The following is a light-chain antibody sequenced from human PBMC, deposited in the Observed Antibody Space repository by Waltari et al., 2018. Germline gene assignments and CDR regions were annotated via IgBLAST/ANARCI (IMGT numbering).Light chain of an antibody. Sequence: SYVLTQPPSVSVAPGETSRITCGGDNIGGYSVHWYQQKPGQAPVLVLYYDHDRPSGSPERFSCSNCGNTATLTISRVEAGDEADYYCQVSDSTTDLVIFGGGTKLTVL. J-gene: IGLJ2*01. V-gene: IGLV3-21*04. CDR2: YDH. CDR3: QVSDSTTDLVI. CDR1: NIGGYS.